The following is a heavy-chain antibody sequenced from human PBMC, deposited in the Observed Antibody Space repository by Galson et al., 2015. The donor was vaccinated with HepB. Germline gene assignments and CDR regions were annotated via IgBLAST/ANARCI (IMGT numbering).Heavy chain of an antibody. J-gene: IGHJ6*02. CDR3: ARDGPPQTTVTPEYYYYYYGMDV. V-gene: IGHV1-46*04. D-gene: IGHD4-17*01. CDR2: INPSGGST. Sequence: SVKVSCKASGYTFTSYYMHWVRQAPGQGLEWMGIINPSGGSTSYAQKLQGRVTMTRDTSTSTVYMELSSLRSEDTAVYYCARDGPPQTTVTPEYYYYYYGMDVWGQGTTVTVSS. CDR1: GYTFTSYY.